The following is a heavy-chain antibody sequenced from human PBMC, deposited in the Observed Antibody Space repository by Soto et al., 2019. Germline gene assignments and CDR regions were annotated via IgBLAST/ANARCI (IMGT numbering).Heavy chain of an antibody. Sequence: QVQLVQSGAEVKKPGSSVKVSCKSSGGTFSTYAISWVRQAPGQGLEWMGGIIPIFETANYAQKFQGRVTITADESTTTAYMEVISLRSEDTAVYYCARDEMVVATGSRTWHYYYGMDVWGQGTTVTVSS. CDR1: GGTFSTYA. CDR2: IIPIFETA. J-gene: IGHJ6*02. V-gene: IGHV1-69*12. CDR3: ARDEMVVATGSRTWHYYYGMDV. D-gene: IGHD2-15*01.